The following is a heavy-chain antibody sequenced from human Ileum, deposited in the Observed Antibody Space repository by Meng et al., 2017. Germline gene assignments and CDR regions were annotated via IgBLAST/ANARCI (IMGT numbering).Heavy chain of an antibody. CDR2: FHYTGNT. D-gene: IGHD5/OR15-5a*01. CDR3: ARDHGIYYLFYY. V-gene: IGHV4-39*07. J-gene: IGHJ4*02. Sequence: SETLSLTCSVSGASIDTEKYYWGWVRQPPGKGLEWIGTFHYTGNTDYNPSLKSRVTISLDVSKNQLSLKLSSVSAADTAVYYCARDHGIYYLFYYWGQGTLVTVSS. CDR1: GASIDTEKYY.